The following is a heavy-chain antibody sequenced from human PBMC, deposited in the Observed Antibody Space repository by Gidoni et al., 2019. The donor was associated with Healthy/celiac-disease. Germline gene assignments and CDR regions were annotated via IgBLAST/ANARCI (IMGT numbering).Heavy chain of an antibody. Sequence: QVQLQQWGAGLLKTSETLSLTCAVYGGSFSGYYWSWIRQPPGKGLAWIGEINHSGSTNYNPSLNSRVTISVDTSKTQFSLKLSSVTAADTAVYYCARGAYDYVWGSYRSYWYFDLWGRGTLVTVSS. CDR3: ARGAYDYVWGSYRSYWYFDL. CDR1: GGSFSGYY. D-gene: IGHD3-16*02. CDR2: INHSGST. V-gene: IGHV4-34*01. J-gene: IGHJ2*01.